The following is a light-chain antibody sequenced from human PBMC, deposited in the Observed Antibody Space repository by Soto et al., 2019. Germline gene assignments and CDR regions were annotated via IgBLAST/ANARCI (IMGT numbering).Light chain of an antibody. V-gene: IGKV3-20*01. CDR1: QSVSSSY. Sequence: EIVLTQSPGTLSLSPGERATLSCRTSQSVSSSYLAWYQQQPGQAPRLLIYGASSRATGIPDRFSGSGSGTDFTITISRLEPEDFAVYYCQQYGSSPITFGQGTRLEIK. CDR2: GAS. J-gene: IGKJ5*01. CDR3: QQYGSSPIT.